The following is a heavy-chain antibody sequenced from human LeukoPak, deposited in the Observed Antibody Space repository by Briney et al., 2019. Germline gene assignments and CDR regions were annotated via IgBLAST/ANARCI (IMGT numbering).Heavy chain of an antibody. CDR2: INPSDGST. Sequence: GASVKVSCKAAGFSFTSYYMHWVRQAPGQRPEWMGTINPSDGSTIYAQKFQGRITMTRDTSTSTLYMEVNSLRSDDAAVYYCALGYVYGRYDCHYWGQGTLVTVSS. CDR3: ALGYVYGRYDCHY. V-gene: IGHV1-46*01. J-gene: IGHJ4*02. D-gene: IGHD5-18*01. CDR1: GFSFTSYY.